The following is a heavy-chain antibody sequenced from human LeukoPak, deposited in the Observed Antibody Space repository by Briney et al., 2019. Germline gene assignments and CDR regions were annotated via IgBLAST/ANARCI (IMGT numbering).Heavy chain of an antibody. D-gene: IGHD4-11*01. V-gene: IGHV4-59*08. CDR2: IYYSGNT. Sequence: SETLSLTCTVSGGSMNSYYWSWIRQPPGKGLEWIGYIYYSGNTNYNPSLKSRVTISVDTSKNQFSLKMNSVTAADTAVYYCAGGIRMTTVSYWGQGTLVTVSS. CDR3: AGGIRMTTVSY. CDR1: GGSMNSYY. J-gene: IGHJ4*02.